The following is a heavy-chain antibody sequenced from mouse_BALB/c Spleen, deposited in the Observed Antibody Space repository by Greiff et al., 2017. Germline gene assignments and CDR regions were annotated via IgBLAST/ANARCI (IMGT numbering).Heavy chain of an antibody. CDR2: INPSTGYT. CDR1: GYTFTSYW. D-gene: IGHD4-1*01. Sequence: VQLQQSGAELAKPGASVKMSCKASGYTFTSYWMHWAKQRPGQGLEWIGYINPSTGYTEYNQKFKDKATLTADKSSSTAYMQLSSLTSEDSAVYYCARWELDYFDYWGQGTTLTVSS. CDR3: ARWELDYFDY. V-gene: IGHV1-7*01. J-gene: IGHJ2*01.